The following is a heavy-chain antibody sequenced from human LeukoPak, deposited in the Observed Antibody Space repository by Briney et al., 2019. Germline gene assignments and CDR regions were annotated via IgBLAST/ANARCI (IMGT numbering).Heavy chain of an antibody. CDR3: ASRLWFGERRFDP. CDR2: INHSGST. Sequence: PETLSLTCAVYGGSFSGYYWSWIRQPPGKGLEWIGEINHSGSTNYNPSLKSRVTMSVDTSKNQFSLKLSSVTAADTAVYYCASRLWFGERRFDPWGQGTLVTVSS. J-gene: IGHJ5*02. D-gene: IGHD3-10*01. CDR1: GGSFSGYY. V-gene: IGHV4-34*01.